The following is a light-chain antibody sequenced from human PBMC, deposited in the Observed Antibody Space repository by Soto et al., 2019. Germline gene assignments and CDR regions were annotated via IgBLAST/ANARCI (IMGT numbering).Light chain of an antibody. V-gene: IGLV2-14*01. CDR3: NSYTGSSTYV. Sequence: QSALTQPASVSGSPGQSITISCTGTSSDVGTYNYVSWYQQHPGKAPKLMFYDVSNRPSGVSNRFSGSKSGNTASLTISGLQAEDEADYYCNSYTGSSTYVFGTGTRVTVL. CDR2: DVS. CDR1: SSDVGTYNY. J-gene: IGLJ1*01.